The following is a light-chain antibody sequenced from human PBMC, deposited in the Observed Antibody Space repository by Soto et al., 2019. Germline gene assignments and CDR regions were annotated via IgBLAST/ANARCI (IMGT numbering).Light chain of an antibody. CDR1: SSNIGAGYE. CDR3: QSYDSSLSGVL. J-gene: IGLJ2*01. Sequence: QTVVTQPPSVSGAPGQRVTISCTGSSSNIGAGYEVHWYQQLPRTAPKLLIYDNNNRPSGVPDRFSGSKSGTSASLAITGLQAEDEADYYCQSYDSSLSGVLLGGGTKLTVL. V-gene: IGLV1-40*01. CDR2: DNN.